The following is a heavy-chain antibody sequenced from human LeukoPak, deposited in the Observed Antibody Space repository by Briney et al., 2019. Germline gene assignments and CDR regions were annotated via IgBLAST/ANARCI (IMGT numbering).Heavy chain of an antibody. J-gene: IGHJ4*02. Sequence: PSETLSLTCTVSGGSISSYYWSWIRQPPGKGLEWIGDIYYSGSTNYNPSPKSRATISVDTSKKQFSLKLNSVTAADTAVYYCARAPRTYPPYCFDSWGQGTLVTVSS. CDR2: IYYSGST. CDR3: ARAPRTYPPYCFDS. V-gene: IGHV4-59*13. CDR1: GGSISSYY.